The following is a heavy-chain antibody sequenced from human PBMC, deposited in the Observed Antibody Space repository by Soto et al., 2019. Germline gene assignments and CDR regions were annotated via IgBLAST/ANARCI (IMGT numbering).Heavy chain of an antibody. CDR1: GYTFTSYG. Sequence: GASVKVSCKASGYTFTSYGISWVRQAPGQGLEWMGWISAYNGNTNYAQKLQGRVTMTTDTSTSTAYMELRSLRSDDTAVDYCVGEVGDSSGEYPVYWGQGALVTVSS. CDR2: ISAYNGNT. D-gene: IGHD6-19*01. J-gene: IGHJ4*02. V-gene: IGHV1-18*01. CDR3: VGEVGDSSGEYPVY.